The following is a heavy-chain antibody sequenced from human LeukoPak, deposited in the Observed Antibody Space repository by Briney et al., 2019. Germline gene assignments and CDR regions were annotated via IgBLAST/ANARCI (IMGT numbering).Heavy chain of an antibody. D-gene: IGHD3-10*01. Sequence: GGSLRLSCAASGFTFSSYGMHWVRQAPGKGLEWVAFIRYDGSNKYYADSVKGRFTISRDNSKNTLYLQMNSLRAEDTAVYYCAKDLPLLWFGELPPRDAFDIWGQGTMVTVSS. J-gene: IGHJ3*02. CDR3: AKDLPLLWFGELPPRDAFDI. CDR2: IRYDGSNK. CDR1: GFTFSSYG. V-gene: IGHV3-30*02.